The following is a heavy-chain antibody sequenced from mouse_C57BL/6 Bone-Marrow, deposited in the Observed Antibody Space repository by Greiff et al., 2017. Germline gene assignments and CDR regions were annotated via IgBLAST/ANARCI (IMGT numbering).Heavy chain of an antibody. CDR1: GFTFSSYG. CDR3: ARHPAYDAMDY. Sequence: EVQLVESGGDLVKPGGSLKLSCAASGFTFSSYGMSWVRQTPDKRLEWVATISSGGSYTYYPASVKGRFTISRDNAKNTLYLQMSSLKSEDTAMYYGARHPAYDAMDYWGQGTSVTGSS. V-gene: IGHV5-6*01. J-gene: IGHJ4*01. CDR2: ISSGGSYT.